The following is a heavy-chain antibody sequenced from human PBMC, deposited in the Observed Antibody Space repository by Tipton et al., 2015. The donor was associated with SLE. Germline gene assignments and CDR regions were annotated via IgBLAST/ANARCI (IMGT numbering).Heavy chain of an antibody. D-gene: IGHD2-8*01. CDR1: GFMFRNYA. V-gene: IGHV3-23*01. Sequence: SLRLSCEASGFMFRNYAMSWVRQAPGKGLEWVSGISGSGGSTWYADSVKNRYSISRDNSKNTVFLQVNSLRAEDTAVYFCAKFRSMVKENYYMDVWGRGTTVTVSS. J-gene: IGHJ6*03. CDR3: AKFRSMVKENYYMDV. CDR2: ISGSGGST.